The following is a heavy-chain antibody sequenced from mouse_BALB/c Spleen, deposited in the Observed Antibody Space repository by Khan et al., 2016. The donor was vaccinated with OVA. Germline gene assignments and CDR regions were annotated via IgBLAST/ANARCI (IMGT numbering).Heavy chain of an antibody. Sequence: EVQLQESGPGLVKPSQSLSLTCTVTGYSITSGYGWNWNRQFPGNKLEWMGFISYSGSTNYNPSLKSRISITRDTSKNQFFLQLNSVTTEDTATEYCARTARIKYWGQGTTLTVSS. CDR1: GYSITSGYG. V-gene: IGHV3-2*02. CDR2: ISYSGST. CDR3: ARTARIKY. J-gene: IGHJ2*01. D-gene: IGHD1-2*01.